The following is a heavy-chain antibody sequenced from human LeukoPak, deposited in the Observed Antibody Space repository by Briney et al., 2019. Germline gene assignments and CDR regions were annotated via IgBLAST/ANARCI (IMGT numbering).Heavy chain of an antibody. J-gene: IGHJ3*02. CDR2: ISSSGSTI. V-gene: IGHV3-11*04. Sequence: GGSLRLSCAASGFTVSSNYMSWVRQAPGKGLEWVSYISSSGSTIYYADSVKGRFTISRDNAKNSLYLQMNSLRAEDTAVYYCARDSSGWSEDAFDIWGQGTMVTVSS. CDR3: ARDSSGWSEDAFDI. CDR1: GFTVSSNY. D-gene: IGHD6-19*01.